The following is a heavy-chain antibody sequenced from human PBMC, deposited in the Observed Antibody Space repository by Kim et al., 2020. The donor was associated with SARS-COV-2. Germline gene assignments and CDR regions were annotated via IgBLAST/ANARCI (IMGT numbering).Heavy chain of an antibody. CDR2: ISSSSSTI. J-gene: IGHJ4*02. D-gene: IGHD3-10*01. Sequence: GGSLRLSCAASGFTFSSYSMNWVRQAPGKGLEWVPYISSSSSTIYYADSVKGRFTISRDNAKNSLYLQMNSLRDEDTAVYYCARGESSWFGEPYYFDYWGQGTLVTVSS. CDR3: ARGESSWFGEPYYFDY. V-gene: IGHV3-48*02. CDR1: GFTFSSYS.